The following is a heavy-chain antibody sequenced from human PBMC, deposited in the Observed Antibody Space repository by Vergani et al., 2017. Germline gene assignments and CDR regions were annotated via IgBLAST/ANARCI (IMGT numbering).Heavy chain of an antibody. CDR2: IFRSGTT. J-gene: IGHJ4*02. D-gene: IGHD2-21*01. CDR3: ARENVVIARSFDF. CDR1: GGSLSSSDHY. Sequence: QVQLQESGPGLVKPSQTLSLTCTVSGGSLSSSDHYWSWIRQRSDKGLEWVGHIFRSGTTYYNPSLKSRLIMSVDTSKNQFSLKLTSVTAADTAMYYCARENVVIARSFDFWGQGTLVTVSS. V-gene: IGHV4-31*03.